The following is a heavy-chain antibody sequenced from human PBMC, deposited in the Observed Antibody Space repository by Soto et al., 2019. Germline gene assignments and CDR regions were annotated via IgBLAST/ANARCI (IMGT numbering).Heavy chain of an antibody. J-gene: IGHJ4*02. CDR3: ASPGLSYSSSWYDPFDY. CDR2: IYYSGST. D-gene: IGHD6-13*01. V-gene: IGHV4-39*01. CDR1: GGSISSSSYY. Sequence: QLQLQESGPGLVKPSETLSLTCTVSGGSISSSSYYWGWIRQPPGKGLEWIGSIYYSGSTYYNPSLKSRVTISVDTSKNQFSLKLSSVTAADTAVYYCASPGLSYSSSWYDPFDYWGQGTLVTVSS.